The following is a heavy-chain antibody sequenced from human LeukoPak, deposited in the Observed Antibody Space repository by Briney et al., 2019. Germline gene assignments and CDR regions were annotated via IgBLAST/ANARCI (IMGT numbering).Heavy chain of an antibody. CDR2: ISAYNGNT. V-gene: IGHV1-18*01. CDR1: GYTFISYG. J-gene: IGHJ4*02. CDR3: ARAESGGWLIAARPFLFDY. Sequence: ASVKVSCKASGYTFISYGISWVRQAPGQGLEWMGWISAYNGNTNYAQKLQGRVTMTTDTSTSTAYMELRSLRSDDTAVYYCARAESGGWLIAARPFLFDYWGQGTLVTVSS. D-gene: IGHD6-6*01.